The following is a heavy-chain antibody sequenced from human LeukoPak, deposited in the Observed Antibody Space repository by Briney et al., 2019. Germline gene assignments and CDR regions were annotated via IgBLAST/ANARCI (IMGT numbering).Heavy chain of an antibody. D-gene: IGHD4-17*01. Sequence: SETLSLTCAVSGYSISSGYYWGWIRQPPGKGLEWIGSIYHSGSTYYNPSLTSRVTISVDTSKNQFSLKLSSVAAAATAVYYCARDLSGYGDYSSPDYWGQGTLVTVFS. J-gene: IGHJ4*02. V-gene: IGHV4-38-2*02. CDR3: ARDLSGYGDYSSPDY. CDR1: GYSISSGYY. CDR2: IYHSGST.